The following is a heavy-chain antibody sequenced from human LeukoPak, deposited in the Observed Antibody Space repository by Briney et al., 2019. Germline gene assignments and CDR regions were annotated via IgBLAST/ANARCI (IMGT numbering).Heavy chain of an antibody. CDR2: IYSGGST. CDR3: ARELGYSSSSGIGYYYYYGMDV. CDR1: GFTGSSNY. Sequence: PGGSLRLSCAASGFTGSSNYMSWVRQAPGKGLEWVSVIYSGGSTYYADSVKGRFTISRDNSKNTLYLQMNSLRAEDTAVYYCARELGYSSSSGIGYYYYYGMDVWGQGTTVTVSS. J-gene: IGHJ6*02. V-gene: IGHV3-66*01. D-gene: IGHD6-6*01.